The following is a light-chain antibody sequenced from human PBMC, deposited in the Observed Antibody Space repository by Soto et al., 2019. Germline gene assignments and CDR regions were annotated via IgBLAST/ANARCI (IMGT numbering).Light chain of an antibody. CDR2: DVF. CDR3: TSYAGSNNVCV. V-gene: IGLV2-8*01. J-gene: IGLJ1*01. CDR1: SSDIGGYDY. Sequence: QSALTQPPSASGSPGQSVTISCSGTSSDIGGYDYVSWYQQHPGKAPKLIIYDVFKRPSGVPDRFSGSKSGNTASLTVSGLQAEDEADYYCTSYAGSNNVCVFGNGTKVTVL.